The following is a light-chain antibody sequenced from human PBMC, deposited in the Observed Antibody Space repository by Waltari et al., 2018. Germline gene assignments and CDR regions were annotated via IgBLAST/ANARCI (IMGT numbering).Light chain of an antibody. CDR2: END. CDR1: SSNIGNYY. CDR3: ATGDNSRTDVV. J-gene: IGLJ3*02. V-gene: IGLV1-51*01. Sequence: QSVLTQPPSVSAAPGQKVTLSCSGRSSNIGNYYVSWYQQLPGAAPKLLIYENDRRPSGIPDRFSASKSGTSATLGITELQIGVEADYYCATGDNSRTDVVFGGGTKLTVL.